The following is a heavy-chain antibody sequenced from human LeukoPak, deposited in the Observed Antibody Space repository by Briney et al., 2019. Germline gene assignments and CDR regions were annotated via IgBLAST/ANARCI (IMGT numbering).Heavy chain of an antibody. CDR1: GGTFSSYA. J-gene: IGHJ6*02. D-gene: IGHD3-9*01. V-gene: IGHV1-69*04. CDR2: IIPIFGIA. CDR3: ARTRTYYDILTGYYKYYYYGMDV. Sequence: ASVKVSCKASGGTFSSYAISWVRQAPGQGLEWMGRIIPIFGIANYAQKFQGRVTMTRNTSISTAYMELSSLRSEDTAVYYCARTRTYYDILTGYYKYYYYGMDVWGQGTTVTVSS.